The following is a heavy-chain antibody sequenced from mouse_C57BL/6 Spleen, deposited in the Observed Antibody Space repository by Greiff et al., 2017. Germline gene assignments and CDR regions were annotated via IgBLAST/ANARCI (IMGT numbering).Heavy chain of an antibody. J-gene: IGHJ3*01. CDR2: IAPSDSYT. V-gene: IGHV1-69*01. D-gene: IGHD2-4*01. CDR3: ARVRDYDEGCAY. CDR1: GYTFTSYW. Sequence: VQLKQSGAELVLPGASVKLSCKASGYTFTSYWMHWVKQRPGHGLEWIGEIAPSDSYTNYNQKFKGKSTFTVDKSSSTAYMQLSSLTSEDSAVYYCARVRDYDEGCAYWGQGTLVTVSA.